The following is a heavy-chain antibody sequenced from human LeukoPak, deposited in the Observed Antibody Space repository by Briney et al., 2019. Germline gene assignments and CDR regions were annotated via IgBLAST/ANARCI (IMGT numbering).Heavy chain of an antibody. V-gene: IGHV4-4*02. CDR3: ARDVGVTTQNWFDP. CDR2: IYHSGST. Sequence: PSGTLSLTCAVSGGSISSSNWWSWVRQPPGKGLEWIGEIYHSGSTNYNPSLKSRVTISVDKSKNQFSLKLSSVTAADTAVYYCARDVGVTTQNWFDPWGQGTLVTVSS. J-gene: IGHJ5*02. CDR1: GGSISSSNW. D-gene: IGHD4-17*01.